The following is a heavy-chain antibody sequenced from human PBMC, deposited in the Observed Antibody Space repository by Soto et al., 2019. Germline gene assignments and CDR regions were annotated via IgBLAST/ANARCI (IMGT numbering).Heavy chain of an antibody. CDR3: AVDYGDSGGF. CDR1: GFTFSNYP. CDR2: ISYDGSKE. Sequence: QVHLVESGGGMVQPGKSLRLSCATSGFTFSNYPMHWVRQAPGKGLEWVAVISYDGSKEYYADSVKGRFTISKDRSKSTLYLQINIVRDDDTAVYYCAVDYGDSGGFWGQGTLVNVSS. D-gene: IGHD4-17*01. V-gene: IGHV3-30*04. J-gene: IGHJ4*02.